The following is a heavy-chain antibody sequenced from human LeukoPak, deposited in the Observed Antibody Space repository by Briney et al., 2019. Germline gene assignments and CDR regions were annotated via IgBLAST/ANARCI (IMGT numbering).Heavy chain of an antibody. CDR1: RYTFTSYD. Sequence: GASVKVSCKASRYTFTSYDINWVREAAGQGLEWMGWMNPNTGRTGFAQKFQGRLTMTRDTSISKAYLELSSLRSEDTAIYYCARLSQTPDYYSNGGYYQLGFWGQGTPVTVSS. V-gene: IGHV1-8*01. CDR3: ARLSQTPDYYSNGGYYQLGF. D-gene: IGHD3-22*01. J-gene: IGHJ4*02. CDR2: MNPNTGRT.